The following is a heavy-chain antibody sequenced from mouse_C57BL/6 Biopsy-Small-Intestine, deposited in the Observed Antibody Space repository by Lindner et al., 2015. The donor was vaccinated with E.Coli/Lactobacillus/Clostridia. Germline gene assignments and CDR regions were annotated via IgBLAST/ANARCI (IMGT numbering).Heavy chain of an antibody. J-gene: IGHJ1*03. D-gene: IGHD2-1*01. V-gene: IGHV1-83*01. CDR1: GYTLTELS. CDR3: ATTDHVQVTLYHYYYMDV. Sequence: SVKVSCKVSGYTLTELSIHWVRQAPGRGLEWMGGFDPEDDETFYAQKFQGRVTMTEDTSTDTAYLELSSLRSEDTAVYYCATTDHVQVTLYHYYYMDVWGKGTTVTVSS. CDR2: FDPEDDET.